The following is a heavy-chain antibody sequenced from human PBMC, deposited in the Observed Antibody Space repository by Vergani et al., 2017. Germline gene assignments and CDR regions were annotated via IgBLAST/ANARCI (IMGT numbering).Heavy chain of an antibody. CDR2: IIPILGTA. D-gene: IGHD2-21*01. CDR3: ARDVAYCGGDGYSPYYYYYYMDV. J-gene: IGHJ6*03. V-gene: IGHV1-69*11. CDR1: GGTFSSYA. Sequence: QVQLVQSGAEVKKPGSSVKVSCKASGGTFSSYAISWVRQAPGQGLEWMGRIIPILGTANYAQKFQGRVTITADESTSTAYMELSSLRSADTAVYDCARDVAYCGGDGYSPYYYYYYMDVGGKGTTVTVSS.